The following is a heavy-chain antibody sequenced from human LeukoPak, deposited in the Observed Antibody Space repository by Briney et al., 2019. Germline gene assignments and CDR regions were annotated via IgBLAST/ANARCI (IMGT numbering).Heavy chain of an antibody. CDR2: ISSSGSTI. D-gene: IGHD6-19*01. Sequence: GGSLRLSCAASGFTFSSYEMNWVRQAPGKGLEGVSYISSSGSTIYYADSVKGRFTISRDNAKNSLYLQMNSLRAEDTAVYYCARDGSSGWYSKRGLDWFDPWGQGTLVTVSS. CDR1: GFTFSSYE. V-gene: IGHV3-48*03. J-gene: IGHJ5*02. CDR3: ARDGSSGWYSKRGLDWFDP.